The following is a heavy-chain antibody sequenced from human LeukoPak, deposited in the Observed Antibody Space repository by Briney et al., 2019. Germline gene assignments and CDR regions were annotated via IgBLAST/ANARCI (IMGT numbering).Heavy chain of an antibody. CDR1: GFTFSSYW. CDR2: ISGRGGST. D-gene: IGHD6-13*01. V-gene: IGHV3-23*01. Sequence: PGGSLRLSCAASGFTFSSYWMSWVRQAPGKGLEWVSAISGRGGSTYYADSVKGRFTISRANSKNTLYLQMNSLRAEDTAVYYCAKDAAAAGYFDYWGQGTLVTVSS. CDR3: AKDAAAAGYFDY. J-gene: IGHJ4*02.